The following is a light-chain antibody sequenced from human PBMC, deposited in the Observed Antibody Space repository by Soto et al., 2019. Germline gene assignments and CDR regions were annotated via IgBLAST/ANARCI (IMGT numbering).Light chain of an antibody. J-gene: IGKJ1*01. Sequence: DIVMTQSPATLSVSPGERATLSCRASQSVSTDLAWYQQKPVQAPRLLVHGASTRATGIPARFSGSGSGTEFSLTISSLQSEDFAVYYCQQHNDWPWTFGQGTKVEIK. CDR2: GAS. V-gene: IGKV3-15*01. CDR3: QQHNDWPWT. CDR1: QSVSTD.